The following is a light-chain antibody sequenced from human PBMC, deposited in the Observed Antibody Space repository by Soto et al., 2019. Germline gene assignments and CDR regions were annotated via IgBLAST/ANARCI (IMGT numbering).Light chain of an antibody. CDR1: SSDIGGCNY. Sequence: QSALTRPASVSGSPGQSITISCTGTSSDIGGCNYVSWYQQHPGKAPKLIIYDVTNRPSGVSNRFSGSKSGNTASLTISGLQTEDEADYYCSSCTSSNTHVVFGGGTKLTVL. CDR2: DVT. J-gene: IGLJ2*01. CDR3: SSCTSSNTHVV. V-gene: IGLV2-14*01.